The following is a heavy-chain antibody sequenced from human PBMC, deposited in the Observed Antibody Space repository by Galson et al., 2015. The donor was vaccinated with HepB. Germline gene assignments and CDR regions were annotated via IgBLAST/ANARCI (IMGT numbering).Heavy chain of an antibody. CDR3: ATLLGVIQAFGI. D-gene: IGHD3-16*02. CDR1: GFTFSSYG. Sequence: SLRLSCAASGFTFSSYGMHWVRQAPGKGLVWVSRINSDGSSTSYADSVKGRFTISRDNAKNTLYLQMNSLRAEDTAVYYCATLLGVIQAFGIWGQGTMVTVSS. CDR2: INSDGSST. V-gene: IGHV3-74*01. J-gene: IGHJ3*02.